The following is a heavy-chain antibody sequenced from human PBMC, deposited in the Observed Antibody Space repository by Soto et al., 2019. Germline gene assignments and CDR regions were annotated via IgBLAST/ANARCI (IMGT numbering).Heavy chain of an antibody. D-gene: IGHD2-2*01. CDR1: GGTFSSYA. Sequence: QVQLVQSGAEVKKPGSSVKVSCKASGGTFSSYAISWVRQAPGQGLEWMGGIIPIPGTANYAQKVQGRVTISAGESTSTAYMELSSLRSEDTAVYYCARSQGSSTSLEIYYYYYYGMDVWGQGTTVTVSS. V-gene: IGHV1-69*01. CDR3: ARSQGSSTSLEIYYYYYYGMDV. J-gene: IGHJ6*02. CDR2: IIPIPGTA.